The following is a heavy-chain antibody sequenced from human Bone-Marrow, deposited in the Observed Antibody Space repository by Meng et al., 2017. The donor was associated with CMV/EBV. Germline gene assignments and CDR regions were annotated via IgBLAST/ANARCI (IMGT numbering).Heavy chain of an antibody. CDR1: GFMFSGSA. J-gene: IGHJ6*02. CDR2: IRIKANNYAT. V-gene: IGHV3-73*01. Sequence: GESLKISCAASGFMFSGSAIHWVRQTSGKGLEWVGRIRIKANNYATTYAASVKGRFTISRDNAKNSLYLQMNSLRAEDTAVYYCARAQVYCSSTSCYDYGMDVWGQGTTVTVSS. D-gene: IGHD2-2*01. CDR3: ARAQVYCSSTSCYDYGMDV.